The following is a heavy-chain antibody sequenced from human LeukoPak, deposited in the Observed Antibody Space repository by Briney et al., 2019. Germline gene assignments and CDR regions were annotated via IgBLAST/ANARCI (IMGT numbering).Heavy chain of an antibody. J-gene: IGHJ4*02. V-gene: IGHV4-59*08. Sequence: SETLSLTCTVSGGSISSYYWSWIRQPPGKGLEWIGYIYYSGSTNYNPSLKSRVTISVDTSKNQFSLKLSSVTAADTAVYYCARLRGGYNYGRLYYFDYWGQGTLVTVSS. CDR2: IYYSGST. CDR3: ARLRGGYNYGRLYYFDY. CDR1: GGSISSYY. D-gene: IGHD5-18*01.